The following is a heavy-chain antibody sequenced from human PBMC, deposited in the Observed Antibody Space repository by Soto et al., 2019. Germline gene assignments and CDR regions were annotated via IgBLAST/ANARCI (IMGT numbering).Heavy chain of an antibody. CDR1: GGTFSSYS. CDR2: IIPSFGTA. CDR3: ARDGGRHSGGIDY. V-gene: IGHV1-69*01. D-gene: IGHD1-26*01. Sequence: QVQLVQSGAEVKKPGSSVKVSCKASGGTFSSYSINWVRQAPGQGLEWMGEIIPSFGTANYAQKFQGRVTITADESTSTASMELSSLRSEDTAVYYCARDGGRHSGGIDYWGQGTLVTVAS. J-gene: IGHJ4*02.